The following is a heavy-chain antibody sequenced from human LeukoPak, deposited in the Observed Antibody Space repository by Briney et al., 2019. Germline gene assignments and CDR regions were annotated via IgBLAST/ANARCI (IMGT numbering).Heavy chain of an antibody. CDR1: GFTFDDYG. CDR2: INWNGGST. D-gene: IGHD3-3*02. V-gene: IGHV3-20*04. Sequence: GGSLRLSRAASGFTFDDYGMSWVRQAPGKGLEWVSGINWNGGSTGYADSVKGRFTISRDNAKNSLYLQMNSMRAEDTALYYCASIFGADMDVWGKGTTVTVSS. CDR3: ASIFGADMDV. J-gene: IGHJ6*03.